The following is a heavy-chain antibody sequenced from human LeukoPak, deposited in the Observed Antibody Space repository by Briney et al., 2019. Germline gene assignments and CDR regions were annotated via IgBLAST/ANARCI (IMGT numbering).Heavy chain of an antibody. CDR3: ARDLTYYYDSSGYSHFDY. CDR2: INPHIGRT. J-gene: IGHJ4*02. Sequence: ASLKVSCKASGYTFTGYYMHWVRQAPGQGLEWMGWINPHIGRTNYAQKFQGRVTMTRDTSISTAYMELSRLRSDDTAVYYCARDLTYYYDSSGYSHFDYWGQGPLVTVSS. D-gene: IGHD3-22*01. CDR1: GYTFTGYY. V-gene: IGHV1-2*02.